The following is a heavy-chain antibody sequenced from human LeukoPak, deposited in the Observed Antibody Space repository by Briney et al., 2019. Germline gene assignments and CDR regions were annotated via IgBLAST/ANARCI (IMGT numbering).Heavy chain of an antibody. J-gene: IGHJ4*02. V-gene: IGHV3-64D*06. CDR3: VKRQYSGYDYPWDY. CDR2: IISNGGST. Sequence: GGALPLSFSASGFPFSCDAMHWVRRAPGQGREYVSAIISNGGSTYYADSVTGRFTISRDNSKNTLYLQMSSLRAEDTAVYYCVKRQYSGYDYPWDYWGQGILVTVSS. CDR1: GFPFSCDA. D-gene: IGHD5-12*01.